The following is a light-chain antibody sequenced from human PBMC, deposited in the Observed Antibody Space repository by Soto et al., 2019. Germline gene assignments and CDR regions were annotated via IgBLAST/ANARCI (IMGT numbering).Light chain of an antibody. CDR3: QPDGTLLLT. Sequence: EIVLTQSPGTLSLSPGERATLSCRASQSVSSSYLAWYQQKPGQAPRLLIYGASSRATGIPDRFSGSGSGTDFTLTISILEPEEFAVYYWQPDGTLLLTFGQGIRVDIK. J-gene: IGKJ1*01. CDR1: QSVSSSY. V-gene: IGKV3-20*01. CDR2: GAS.